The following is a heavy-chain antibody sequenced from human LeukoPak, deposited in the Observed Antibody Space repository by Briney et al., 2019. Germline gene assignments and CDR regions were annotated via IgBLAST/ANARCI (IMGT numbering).Heavy chain of an antibody. D-gene: IGHD3-22*01. V-gene: IGHV3-7*01. Sequence: GGSLRLSCAASGFTFSNAWMSWVRQAPGKGLEWVANIKQDGSEKYYVDSVKGRFTISRDNAKNSLYLQMNSLRAEDTAVYYCASTIYDSSGYYWDYWGQGTLVTVSS. CDR2: IKQDGSEK. CDR3: ASTIYDSSGYYWDY. J-gene: IGHJ4*02. CDR1: GFTFSNAW.